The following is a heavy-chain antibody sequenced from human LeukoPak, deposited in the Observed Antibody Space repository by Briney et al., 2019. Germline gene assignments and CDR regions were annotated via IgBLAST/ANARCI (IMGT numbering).Heavy chain of an antibody. Sequence: GGSLRLSCAASGFTVSSNYMSWVRQAPGKGLEWVSVIYSGGSTYYADSVKGRFTISRDNSKNTLYLQMNSLRAEDTAVYYCAHLAPGPDAFDIWGQGTMVAVSS. CDR2: IYSGGST. V-gene: IGHV3-53*01. J-gene: IGHJ3*02. CDR1: GFTVSSNY. CDR3: AHLAPGPDAFDI. D-gene: IGHD3-16*01.